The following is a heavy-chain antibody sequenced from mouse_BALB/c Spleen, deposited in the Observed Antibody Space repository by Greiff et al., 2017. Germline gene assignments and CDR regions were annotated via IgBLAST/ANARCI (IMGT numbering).Heavy chain of an antibody. D-gene: IGHD1-1*01. CDR2: INPSTGYT. Sequence: VQLQQSGAELAKPGASVKMSCKASGYTFTSYWMHWVKQRPGQGLEWIGYINPSTGYTEYNQKFKDKATLTADKSSSTAYMQLSSLTSEDSAVYYCARYYYGSSLFAYWGQGTLVTVSA. V-gene: IGHV1-7*01. CDR3: ARYYYGSSLFAY. CDR1: GYTFTSYW. J-gene: IGHJ3*01.